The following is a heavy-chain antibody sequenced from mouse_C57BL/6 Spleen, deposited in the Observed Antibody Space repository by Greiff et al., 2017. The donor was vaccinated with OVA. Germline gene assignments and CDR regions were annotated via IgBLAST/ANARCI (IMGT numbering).Heavy chain of an antibody. V-gene: IGHV1-64*01. CDR2: SPPNRCST. J-gene: IGHJ2*01. CDR1: CYPFPSYW. D-gene: IGHD3-2*02. Sequence: VPLPQPGAELVKPGASVKFSCKASCYPFPSYWVALVKQRPGQGLGWIGMSPPNRCSTNYNEKFKSKATLTVDKSSSTAYMQLSSLTSEDSAVYYCAPDSSGYGYFDYWGQGTTLTVSS. CDR3: APDSSGYGYFDY.